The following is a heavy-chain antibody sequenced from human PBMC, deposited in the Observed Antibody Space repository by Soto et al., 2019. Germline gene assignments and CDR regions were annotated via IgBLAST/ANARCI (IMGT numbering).Heavy chain of an antibody. CDR1: GYTFTSYG. CDR2: ISAYNGNT. V-gene: IGHV1-18*01. D-gene: IGHD6-25*01. CDR3: ARVATSGYSNSLLDP. J-gene: IGHJ5*02. Sequence: ASVKVSCKASGYTFTSYGISWVRQAPGQGLEWMGWISAYNGNTNYAQRLQGRVTMTTDTSTSTAYMELRSLRSDDTAVYYCARVATSGYSNSLLDPWGQGTLVTVSA.